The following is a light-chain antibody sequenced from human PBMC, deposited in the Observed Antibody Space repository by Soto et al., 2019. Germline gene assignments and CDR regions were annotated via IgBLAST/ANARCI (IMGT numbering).Light chain of an antibody. CDR2: DAT. Sequence: DIQMTQSPSTLSASVGDRVTITCRASQTISRWLAWYQQKPGKAPKLLIHDATSLESGVSSRFSGSVSGTEFPLTITSLTPGDFATYYCQQYSSYWTFAQGTKVEIK. V-gene: IGKV1-5*01. CDR1: QTISRW. CDR3: QQYSSYWT. J-gene: IGKJ1*01.